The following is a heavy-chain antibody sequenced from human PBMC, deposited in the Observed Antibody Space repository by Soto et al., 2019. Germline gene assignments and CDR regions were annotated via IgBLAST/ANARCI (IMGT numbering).Heavy chain of an antibody. V-gene: IGHV1-69*13. Sequence: ASVKVSCKASGGTFSSYAISWVRQAPGQGLEWMGGIIPIFGTANYAQKFQGRVTITADESTSTAYMELSSLRSEDAAVYYCAREPYDSSGYYSYWGQGTLVTVSS. CDR3: AREPYDSSGYYSY. D-gene: IGHD3-22*01. J-gene: IGHJ4*02. CDR2: IIPIFGTA. CDR1: GGTFSSYA.